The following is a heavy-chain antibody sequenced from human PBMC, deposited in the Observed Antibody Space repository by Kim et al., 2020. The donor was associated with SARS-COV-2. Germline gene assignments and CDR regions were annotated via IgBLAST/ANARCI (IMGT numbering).Heavy chain of an antibody. CDR1: GYTFTSYD. CDR2: MNPNSGNT. D-gene: IGHD1-26*01. V-gene: IGHV1-8*01. CDR3: ARGGPRAFGGDSGLVGATPSDY. Sequence: ASVKVSCKASGYTFTSYDINWVRQATGQGLEWMGWMNPNSGNTGYAQKFQGRVTMTRNTSISTAYMELSSLRSEDTAVYYCARGGPRAFGGDSGLVGATPSDYWGQGTLVTVSS. J-gene: IGHJ4*02.